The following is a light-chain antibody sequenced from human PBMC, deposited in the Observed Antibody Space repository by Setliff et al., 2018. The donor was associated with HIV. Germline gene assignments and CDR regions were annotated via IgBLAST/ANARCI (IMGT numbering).Light chain of an antibody. Sequence: QSVLTQPRSVSGSPGQSVTISCTGTSSDVGGYNSVSWYQQHPGKAPKLMIYDVNKRPSGVPDRFSGSKTGNTASLTISGLQAEDEADYYCCSYAGSYVFGTGTKVTV. CDR1: SSDVGGYNS. J-gene: IGLJ1*01. CDR3: CSYAGSYV. CDR2: DVN. V-gene: IGLV2-11*01.